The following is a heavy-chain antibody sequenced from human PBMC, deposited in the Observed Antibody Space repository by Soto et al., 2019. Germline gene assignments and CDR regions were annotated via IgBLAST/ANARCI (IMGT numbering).Heavy chain of an antibody. J-gene: IGHJ6*02. V-gene: IGHV1-3*01. Sequence: ASVKVSCKASGYSFTWFNIHWVRQAPGQRLEWMGWINAGNGNTNYAQKLQGRVTMTTDTSTSTAYMELRSLRSDDTAVYYCAREGLLRFDYYYYGMDVWGQGTTVTVSS. CDR2: INAGNGNT. CDR1: GYSFTWFN. D-gene: IGHD1-26*01. CDR3: AREGLLRFDYYYYGMDV.